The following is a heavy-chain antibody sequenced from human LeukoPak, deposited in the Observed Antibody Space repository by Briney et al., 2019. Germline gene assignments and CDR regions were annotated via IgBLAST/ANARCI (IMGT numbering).Heavy chain of an antibody. CDR1: GYTFTSYG. CDR2: ISVYNGNT. V-gene: IGHV1-18*01. Sequence: ASVKVSCKASGYTFTSYGISWVRQAPGQGLEWMGWISVYNGNTNYAQKVQGRVTMTTDTSTSTAYMELRSLRSDDTAVYYCAREDYDSSGYSNWFDPWGQGTLVTVSS. J-gene: IGHJ5*02. CDR3: AREDYDSSGYSNWFDP. D-gene: IGHD3-22*01.